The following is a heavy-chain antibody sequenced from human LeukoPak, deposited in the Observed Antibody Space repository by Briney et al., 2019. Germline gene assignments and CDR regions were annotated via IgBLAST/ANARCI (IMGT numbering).Heavy chain of an antibody. Sequence: KSSETLSLTCTVSGGSISSYYWSWIRQPPGKRLEWIGYIYYSGSTNYNPSLKSRVTISVDTSKNQFSLKLSSVTAADTAVYYCARHQYSSGGHWFDPWGQGTLVTVSS. CDR2: IYYSGST. CDR1: GGSISSYY. V-gene: IGHV4-59*08. D-gene: IGHD6-19*01. J-gene: IGHJ5*02. CDR3: ARHQYSSGGHWFDP.